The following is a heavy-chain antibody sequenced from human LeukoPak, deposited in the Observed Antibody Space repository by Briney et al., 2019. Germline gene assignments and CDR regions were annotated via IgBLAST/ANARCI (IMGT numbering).Heavy chain of an antibody. D-gene: IGHD5-18*01. CDR1: GGSFSGYY. Sequence: SETLSLTCAVYGGSFSGYYWSWIRQPPGKGLEWIGSIYYSGSTYYNPSLKSRVTISVDTSKNQFSLKLSSVTAADTAVYYCARGPNTAKYYYYGMDVWGQGTTVTVSS. J-gene: IGHJ6*02. CDR2: IYYSGST. V-gene: IGHV4-34*01. CDR3: ARGPNTAKYYYYGMDV.